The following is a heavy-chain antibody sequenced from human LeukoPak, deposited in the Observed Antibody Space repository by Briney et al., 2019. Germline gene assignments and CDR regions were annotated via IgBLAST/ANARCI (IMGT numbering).Heavy chain of an antibody. Sequence: PWGSLRLSCATSGFSFTDYPMNWVRQAPRKGLDWVSNIRTTAEGAKYAYYADSVKGRVTISRDDGKNTLYLHMNSLRDDDTAVYYCATDQRYAFDYWGQGILVTVSS. V-gene: IGHV3-48*02. CDR2: IRTTAEGAKYA. CDR1: GFSFTDYP. D-gene: IGHD3-9*01. CDR3: ATDQRYAFDY. J-gene: IGHJ4*02.